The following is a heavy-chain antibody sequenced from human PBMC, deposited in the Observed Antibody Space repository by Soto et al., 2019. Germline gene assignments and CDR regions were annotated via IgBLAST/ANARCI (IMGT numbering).Heavy chain of an antibody. CDR1: GFSFSRFA. CDR3: AKGVRNYYGSGSGFYYGLDV. V-gene: IGHV3-23*01. Sequence: EVQLLESGGGLVQPGGSLRLSCAASGFSFSRFAMSWGRQVPGKGLEWVSTIVGSGGYTYLADSVKGRFTISRDNSKDTLYLQMNSLRAEDTAVYYCAKGVRNYYGSGSGFYYGLDVWGQGTTVTVSS. CDR2: IVGSGGYT. D-gene: IGHD3-10*01. J-gene: IGHJ6*02.